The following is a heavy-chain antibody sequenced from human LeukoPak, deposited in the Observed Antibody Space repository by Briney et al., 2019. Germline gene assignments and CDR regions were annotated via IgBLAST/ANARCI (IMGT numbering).Heavy chain of an antibody. CDR1: GGSFSGYY. CDR2: INHSGST. CDR3: ARGPITIFGVVIRRDENWFDP. D-gene: IGHD3-3*01. Sequence: PSETLSLTCAVYGGSFSGYYWSWIRQPPGKGLEWIGEINHSGSTNYNPSLKSRVTISVDTSKNQFSLKLSSVTAADTAVYYCARGPITIFGVVIRRDENWFDPWGQGTLVTVSS. V-gene: IGHV4-34*01. J-gene: IGHJ5*02.